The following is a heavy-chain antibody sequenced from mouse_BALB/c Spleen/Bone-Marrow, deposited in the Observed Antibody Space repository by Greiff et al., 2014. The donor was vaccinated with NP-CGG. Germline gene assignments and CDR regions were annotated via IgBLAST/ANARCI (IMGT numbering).Heavy chain of an antibody. D-gene: IGHD2-3*01. CDR3: AREGTYDGCYGHFDY. CDR1: GFSFTNYT. J-gene: IGHJ2*01. Sequence: VMLVESGAELARPGASVKMSCKASGFSFTNYTIHWVKQRPGQGLEWIAYIVPSSTYSNYNQKFKDRSTMTADKSSITAYMQLSSLTSEAFAVYYCAREGTYDGCYGHFDYWGQGTTLTVSS. V-gene: IGHV1-4*01. CDR2: IVPSSTYS.